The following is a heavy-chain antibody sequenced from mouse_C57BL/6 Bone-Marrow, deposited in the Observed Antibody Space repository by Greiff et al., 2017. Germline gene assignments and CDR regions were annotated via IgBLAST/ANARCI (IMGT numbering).Heavy chain of an antibody. CDR1: GYTFTSYG. CDR2: IYPRSGNT. CDR3: ARSYDYDDYTMDY. Sequence: QVQLPQSGAELARPGASVKLSCKASGYTFTSYGISWVKQRTGQGLAWIGEIYPRSGNTYYNEKFKGKATLSVDKSSRTAYMELSSLTSEDSAFYYCARSYDYDDYTMDYWGQGTSVTVSS. J-gene: IGHJ4*01. V-gene: IGHV1-81*01. D-gene: IGHD2-4*01.